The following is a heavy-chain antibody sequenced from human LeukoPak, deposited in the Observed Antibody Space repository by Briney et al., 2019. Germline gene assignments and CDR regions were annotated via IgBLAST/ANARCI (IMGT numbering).Heavy chain of an antibody. D-gene: IGHD7-27*01. CDR1: GFTFSDAW. CDR3: TTVWGGD. CDR2: IKSKTHGETI. J-gene: IGHJ1*01. V-gene: IGHV3-15*01. Sequence: PGGSLRLSCAASGFTFSDAWMSWVRQAPGKGLEWLGRIKSKTHGETIDYAAPVKGRFTISRDDSKNTLYLEMNSLRTEDTAVYYCTTVWGGDWGQGTLVTVSS.